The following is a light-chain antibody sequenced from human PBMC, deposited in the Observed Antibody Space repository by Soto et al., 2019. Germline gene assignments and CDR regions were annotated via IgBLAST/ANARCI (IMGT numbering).Light chain of an antibody. J-gene: IGLJ2*01. Sequence: QSALTQPASVSGSPGQSITISCTGTSSDIGYYDYVSWYQQHPDKAPKLMIYDVSNRPSGVSNRFSGSKSDNTAALTISGLQAEDEADYYCSSYTTSATLVFGGGTKLTVL. CDR3: SSYTTSATLV. CDR2: DVS. V-gene: IGLV2-14*03. CDR1: SSDIGYYDY.